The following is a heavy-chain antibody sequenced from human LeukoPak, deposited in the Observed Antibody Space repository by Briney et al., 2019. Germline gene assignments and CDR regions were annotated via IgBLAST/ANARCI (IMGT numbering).Heavy chain of an antibody. J-gene: IGHJ4*02. Sequence: SETLSLTCTVSGGSISSSSYYWGWIRQPPGKGLEWTGSIYYSGSTYYNPSLKSRVTISVDTSKNQFSLKLSSVTAADTAVYYCGSGYCSGGSCHYFDYWGQGTLVTVSS. CDR3: GSGYCSGGSCHYFDY. CDR1: GGSISSSSYY. D-gene: IGHD2-15*01. CDR2: IYYSGST. V-gene: IGHV4-39*07.